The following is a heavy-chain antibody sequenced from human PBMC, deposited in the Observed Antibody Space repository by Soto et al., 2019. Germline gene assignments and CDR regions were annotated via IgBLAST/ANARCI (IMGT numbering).Heavy chain of an antibody. CDR3: AKSAGGNSFFNY. Sequence: XETLSLTCAASGCSISSSDWWSWVRQPPGKGLEWIGEIYHGGTTNYNPSLRSRVIISVDRSKNQFSLRLNSVSAADTAVYYCAKSAGGNSFFNYWGQGTLVTVSS. CDR2: IYHGGTT. V-gene: IGHV4-4*02. CDR1: GCSISSSDW. D-gene: IGHD2-21*02. J-gene: IGHJ4*02.